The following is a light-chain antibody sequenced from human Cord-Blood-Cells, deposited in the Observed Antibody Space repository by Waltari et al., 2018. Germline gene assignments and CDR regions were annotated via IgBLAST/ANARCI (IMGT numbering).Light chain of an antibody. Sequence: QSALTQPASVSGSPGQSITISCTGTSSDVGSYNLVSWYQQHPGKAPKLMIYEGRKRPSGVSNRFSGSKSGNTASLTISGLQVEDEADYYCCSYAGSSTYVFGTGTKVTVL. J-gene: IGLJ1*01. CDR1: SSDVGSYNL. CDR2: EGR. V-gene: IGLV2-23*01. CDR3: CSYAGSSTYV.